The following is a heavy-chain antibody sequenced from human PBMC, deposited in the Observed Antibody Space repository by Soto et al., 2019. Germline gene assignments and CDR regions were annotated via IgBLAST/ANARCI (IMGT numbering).Heavy chain of an antibody. V-gene: IGHV4-30-2*01. CDR2: IYHNEGT. J-gene: IGHJ1*01. CDR1: GASISSGGYS. Sequence: QLQLQESGSGLVKPSQTLSLTCTVSGASISSGGYSWNWIRQPPGKGLAWLGYIYHNEGTYSNPSLKSRVTFSVDKSKNQFSLRLTSVIAADTAVYYCASGPYEYFQTWGQGTLVTVSS. CDR3: ASGPYEYFQT.